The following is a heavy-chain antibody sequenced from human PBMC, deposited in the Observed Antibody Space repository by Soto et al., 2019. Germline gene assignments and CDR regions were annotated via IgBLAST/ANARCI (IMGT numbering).Heavy chain of an antibody. CDR1: GFTFSSYA. CDR2: ISGSGGST. V-gene: IGHV3-23*01. D-gene: IGHD2-21*02. Sequence: GGSLRLSCAASGFTFSSYAMSWVRQAPGKGLEWVSAISGSGGSTYYADSVKGRFTISRDNSKNTLYLQMNSLRAEDTAVYYCAKDRKDVVVTAIRAFDIWGQGTMVTVSS. J-gene: IGHJ3*02. CDR3: AKDRKDVVVTAIRAFDI.